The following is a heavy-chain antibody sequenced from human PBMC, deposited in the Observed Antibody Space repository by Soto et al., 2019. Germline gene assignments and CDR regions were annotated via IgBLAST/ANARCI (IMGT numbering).Heavy chain of an antibody. J-gene: IGHJ4*02. Sequence: PSETLSLTCTVSGGSISSYYWSWIRQPPGKGLEWIGYIYYSGSTNYNPSLKSRVTISVDTSKNQFSLKLSSVTAADTAVYYCARLILGAAAPFDYWGQGTLVTVSS. CDR3: ARLILGAAAPFDY. CDR1: GGSISSYY. V-gene: IGHV4-59*08. CDR2: IYYSGST. D-gene: IGHD2-2*01.